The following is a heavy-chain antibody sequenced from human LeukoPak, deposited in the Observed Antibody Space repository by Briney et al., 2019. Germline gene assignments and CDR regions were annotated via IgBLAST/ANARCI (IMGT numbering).Heavy chain of an antibody. CDR3: ARARGKPRSYNYYGMDV. CDR2: IIPIFGTG. J-gene: IGHJ6*02. D-gene: IGHD4-23*01. CDR1: GGTFSSYA. Sequence: SVKVSCKASGGTFSSYAISWVRQAPGQGLEWMGGIIPIFGTGNYAQKFQGRVTITADESTSTAYMEMSSLRSEDTAVYYCARARGKPRSYNYYGMDVWSQGTTVTVSS. V-gene: IGHV1-69*13.